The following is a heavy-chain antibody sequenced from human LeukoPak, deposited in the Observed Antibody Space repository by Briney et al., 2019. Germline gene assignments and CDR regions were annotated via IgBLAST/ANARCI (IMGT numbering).Heavy chain of an antibody. CDR1: GGTFSSYA. Sequence: ASVKVSCKASGGTFSSYAISWVRQAPGQGLEWMGGIIPIFGTANYAQKFQGRVTITTDESTSTAYMELSSLRSEDTAVYYCARLGYCSSTSCPPPSPVDYWGQGTLVTVSS. J-gene: IGHJ4*02. D-gene: IGHD2-2*01. CDR3: ARLGYCSSTSCPPPSPVDY. CDR2: IIPIFGTA. V-gene: IGHV1-69*05.